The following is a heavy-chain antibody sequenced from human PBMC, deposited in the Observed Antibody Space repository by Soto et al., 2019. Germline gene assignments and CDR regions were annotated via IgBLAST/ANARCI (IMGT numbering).Heavy chain of an antibody. CDR1: GFTFSSYW. CDR3: ARPRVRYYYDSSGYYWDAFDI. Sequence: GGSLRLSCAASGFTFSSYWMHWVRQAPGKGLVWVSRINSDGSSTSYADSVKGRFTISRDNAKNTLYLQMNSLRAEDTAVYYCARPRVRYYYDSSGYYWDAFDIWGQGTMVTVSS. V-gene: IGHV3-74*01. D-gene: IGHD3-22*01. J-gene: IGHJ3*02. CDR2: INSDGSST.